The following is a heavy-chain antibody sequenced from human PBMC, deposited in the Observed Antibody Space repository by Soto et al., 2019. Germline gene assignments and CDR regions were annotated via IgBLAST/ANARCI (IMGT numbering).Heavy chain of an antibody. CDR3: ARQLRSSFLYFVY. CDR2: IYYSGST. J-gene: IGHJ4*02. D-gene: IGHD6-6*01. Sequence: SETLSLTCTVSGGSISSSSYYWGWIRQPPGKGLEWIGSIYYSGSTYYNPSPKSRVTISVDTSKNQFSLKLSSVTAADTAVYYCARQLRSSFLYFVYWGQGTLVTVSS. CDR1: GGSISSSSYY. V-gene: IGHV4-39*01.